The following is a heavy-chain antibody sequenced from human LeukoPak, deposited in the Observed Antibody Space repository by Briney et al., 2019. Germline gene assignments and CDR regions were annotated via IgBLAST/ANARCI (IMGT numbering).Heavy chain of an antibody. J-gene: IGHJ4*02. D-gene: IGHD1-26*01. CDR1: GFTFRSYA. CDR3: AIGWELHRFGY. Sequence: PGGSLRLSCAASGFTFRSYAMNWVRQAPGKGLEWVSGISNSGDTTYYADSVKGRFTISRDNSKNTLYPQMDSLRAEDTAVYYCAIGWELHRFGYWGQGTLVTVSS. V-gene: IGHV3-23*01. CDR2: ISNSGDTT.